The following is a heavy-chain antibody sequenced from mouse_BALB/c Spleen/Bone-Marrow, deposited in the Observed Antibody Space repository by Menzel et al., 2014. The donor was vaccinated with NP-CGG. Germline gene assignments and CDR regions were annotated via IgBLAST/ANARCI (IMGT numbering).Heavy chain of an antibody. CDR1: GYTLTDYY. CDR2: IYPGNGNT. J-gene: IGHJ3*01. CDR3: ARGGYYRYDGFAY. D-gene: IGHD2-14*01. V-gene: IGHV1-77*01. Sequence: VMLVESGAELARPGASVKLSCKASGYTLTDYYINWVRRRTGQGLEWIGEIYPGNGNTYYNEKFKGKATLTADKSSSTAYMQLSSLTSEDSAVYFCARGGYYRYDGFAYWGQGTLVTVSA.